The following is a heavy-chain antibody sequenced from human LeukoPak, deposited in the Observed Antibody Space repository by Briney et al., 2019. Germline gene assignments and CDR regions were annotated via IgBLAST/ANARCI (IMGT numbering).Heavy chain of an antibody. V-gene: IGHV4-59*01. D-gene: IGHD2-2*01. CDR2: IYYSGST. CDR1: GGSISSYC. J-gene: IGHJ6*02. Sequence: SETLSLTCTVSGGSISSYCWSWIRQPPGKGLEWIGYIYYSGSTNYNPSLKSRVTISVDTSKNQFSLKLSSVTAADTAVYYCARVGCSSTSCYEDYYYYGMDVWGQGTTVTVSS. CDR3: ARVGCSSTSCYEDYYYYGMDV.